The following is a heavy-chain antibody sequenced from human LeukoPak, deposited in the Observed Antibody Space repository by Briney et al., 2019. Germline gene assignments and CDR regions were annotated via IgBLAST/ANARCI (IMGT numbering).Heavy chain of an antibody. CDR3: ARDGRPLGY. Sequence: GGSLRLSCAVSGFTFSSYWMTWVRQAPGKGLEWVANIKQDGGEKYYVNSVKGRFTISRVNAKNSLYLEMNSQRVEDTAIYYCARDGRPLGYWGLGTLVTVSS. J-gene: IGHJ4*02. D-gene: IGHD3/OR15-3a*01. CDR1: GFTFSSYW. V-gene: IGHV3-7*01. CDR2: IKQDGGEK.